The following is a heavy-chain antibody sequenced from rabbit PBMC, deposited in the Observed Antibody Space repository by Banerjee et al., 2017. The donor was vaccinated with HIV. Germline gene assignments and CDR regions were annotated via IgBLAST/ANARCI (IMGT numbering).Heavy chain of an antibody. J-gene: IGHJ4*01. D-gene: IGHD6-1*01. Sequence: YYASWAKGRFTISSTSSTTVTLQMTSLTAADTATYFCARDGAGYAGYGYARLRGPGTLVTVS. CDR3: ARDGAGYAGYGYARL. V-gene: IGHV1S40*01.